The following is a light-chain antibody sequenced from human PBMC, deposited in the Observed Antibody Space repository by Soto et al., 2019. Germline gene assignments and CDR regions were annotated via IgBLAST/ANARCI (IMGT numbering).Light chain of an antibody. CDR3: QQYKSYLYT. Sequence: DIQMTQSPSTLSASVGDRVTITCRASQSIVNWLAWYQQKPGKAPKLLIYRASALESGVPSRFSGSGSGTEFTLTITSLQPDDFATYYCQQYKSYLYTFGQGTKLEI. J-gene: IGKJ2*01. CDR1: QSIVNW. V-gene: IGKV1-5*03. CDR2: RAS.